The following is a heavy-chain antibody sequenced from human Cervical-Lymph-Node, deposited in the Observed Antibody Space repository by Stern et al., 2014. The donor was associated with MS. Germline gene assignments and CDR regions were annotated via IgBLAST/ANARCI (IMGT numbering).Heavy chain of an antibody. D-gene: IGHD4-11*01. J-gene: IGHJ4*02. CDR1: GYSFTSYA. CDR3: ARDLTVPYYFDY. V-gene: IGHV1-3*01. CDR2: IIPGNGNR. Sequence: VQLVESGAEVKKPGASVMISCKASGYSFTSYAIHWVRQAPGQRLEWMGWIIPGNGNRIYSQRFQDRVTITRDTSASTAYMELSNLRSEDTAVYYCARDLTVPYYFDYWGQGTLVSVSS.